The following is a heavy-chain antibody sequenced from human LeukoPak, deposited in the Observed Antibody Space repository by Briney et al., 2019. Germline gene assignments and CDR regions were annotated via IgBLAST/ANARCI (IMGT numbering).Heavy chain of an antibody. CDR1: GFTFSSYD. Sequence: PGGSLRLSCAASGFTFSSYDMHWDRQAPGKGLEWVAVISYDGSNKYYADSVKGRFTISRDNSKNALYLQMNSLRAEDTAVYYCAREPLTVVVVAATGDYWGQGALVTVSS. J-gene: IGHJ4*02. CDR3: AREPLTVVVVAATGDY. V-gene: IGHV3-30*04. D-gene: IGHD2-15*01. CDR2: ISYDGSNK.